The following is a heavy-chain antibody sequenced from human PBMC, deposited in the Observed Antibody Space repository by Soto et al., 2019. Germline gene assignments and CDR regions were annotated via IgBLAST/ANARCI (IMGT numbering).Heavy chain of an antibody. CDR1: GFTFKNYW. CDR2: IKQDGSEK. V-gene: IGHV3-7*02. CDR3: ASAYCSGGTCYDY. Sequence: GGSLRLSCAASGFTFKNYWMNWVRQAPGKGLEWVANIKQDGSEKYYVESVKGRFTISRDNAKNSLYLQMNSLRAEDTAVYYCASAYCSGGTCYDYWGQGTLVTVSS. J-gene: IGHJ4*02. D-gene: IGHD2-15*01.